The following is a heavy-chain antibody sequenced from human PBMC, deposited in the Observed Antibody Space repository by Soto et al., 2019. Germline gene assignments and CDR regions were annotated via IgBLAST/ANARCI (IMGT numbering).Heavy chain of an antibody. CDR1: GFSFSDNL. CDR3: ARDMLSVGLHANDAFYV. Sequence: QVQLVQSGAEVRKPGASVNISCRASGFSFSDNLINWVRQAPGQGLEWMGWINPENGNTRYYETFQGRVTISRHSSASIAYVEVSDLTSEYTAVYYCARDMLSVGLHANDAFYVWGQGTMVTVSS. CDR2: INPENGNT. V-gene: IGHV1-3*01. D-gene: IGHD2-8*01. J-gene: IGHJ3*01.